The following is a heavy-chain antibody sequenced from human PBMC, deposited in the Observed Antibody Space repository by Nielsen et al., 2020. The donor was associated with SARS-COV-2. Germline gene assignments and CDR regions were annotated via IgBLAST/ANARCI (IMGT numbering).Heavy chain of an antibody. CDR1: GGSFSSNDYY. J-gene: IGHJ3*02. CDR2: VYYSGRT. Sequence: SETLSLTCTVSGGSFSSNDYYWSWIRQPPGKGLEWIGYVYYSGRTYYNPSLKSRVTISVDPSEKQSSLKMTSVTGTDTAVYYCAGLGTYSDAFEIWGQGTMATVSS. CDR3: AGLGTYSDAFEI. D-gene: IGHD1-26*01. V-gene: IGHV4-30-4*08.